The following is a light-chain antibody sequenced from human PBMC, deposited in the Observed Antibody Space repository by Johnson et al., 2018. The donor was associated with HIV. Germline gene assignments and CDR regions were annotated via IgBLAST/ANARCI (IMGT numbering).Light chain of an antibody. Sequence: SVLTQPPSVSAAPGQKVTISCSGSSSDMGNYAVSWYQQLPGTAPKLLIYENNKRPSGSPDRFSGSKSGTSATLGITGLQTGDEADYYCGTWDSSLSAYVFGTGTKVTVL. CDR1: SSDMGNYA. CDR2: ENN. CDR3: GTWDSSLSAYV. V-gene: IGLV1-51*02. J-gene: IGLJ1*01.